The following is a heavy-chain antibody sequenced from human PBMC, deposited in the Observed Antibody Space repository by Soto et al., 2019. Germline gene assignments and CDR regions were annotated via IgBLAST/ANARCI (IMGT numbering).Heavy chain of an antibody. D-gene: IGHD6-6*01. CDR2: IYHSGST. CDR3: ARAPGIAARDGGAFDY. CDR1: GYSISSGYY. Sequence: PSETLSLTCALPGYSISSGYYWGWIRQPPGKGLEWIGSIYHSGSTYYNPSLKSRVTISVDTSKNQFSLKLSSVTAADTAVYYCARAPGIAARDGGAFDYWGQGTLVTVS. J-gene: IGHJ4*02. V-gene: IGHV4-38-2*01.